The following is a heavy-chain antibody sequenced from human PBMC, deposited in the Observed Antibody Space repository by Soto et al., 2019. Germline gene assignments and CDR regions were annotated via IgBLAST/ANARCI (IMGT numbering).Heavy chain of an antibody. CDR3: ARLLWSYGTGFEP. D-gene: IGHD5-18*01. CDR2: LYYGGST. Sequence: RIMKHPGKALDGMGYLYYGGSTNYSPSLKSRVTISVYTSKNQFSLKLSSVSAADTAVYYCARLLWSYGTGFEPWGQGTLVTVSS. V-gene: IGHV4-59*08. J-gene: IGHJ5*02.